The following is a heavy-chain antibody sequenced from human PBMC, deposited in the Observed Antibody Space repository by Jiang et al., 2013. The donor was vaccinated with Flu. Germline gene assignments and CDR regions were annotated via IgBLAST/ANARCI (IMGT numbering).Heavy chain of an antibody. J-gene: IGHJ4*02. D-gene: IGHD2-2*01. CDR2: IRNKLYRGTT. CDR1: GFRFGDYA. CDR3: ARDLVRDVILIPATYFDY. V-gene: IGHV3-49*03. Sequence: QLVESGGGLVQPGRSLRLSCTASGFRFGDYAVSWLRQAPGKGLEWVGFIRNKLYRGTTDYAASVKGRFTISRDDSKSIAYLQMSSLKIEDTAVYYCARDLVRDVILIPATYFDYWGQGALVTVSS.